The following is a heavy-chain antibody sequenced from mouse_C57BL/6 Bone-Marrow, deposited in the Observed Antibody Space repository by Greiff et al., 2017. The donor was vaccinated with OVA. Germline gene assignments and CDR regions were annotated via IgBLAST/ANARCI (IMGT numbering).Heavy chain of an antibody. Sequence: QVQLQQSGPELVKPGASVKISCTASGYAFSSSWMNWVKQRPGKGLEWIGRIYPGDGDTNYNGKFKGKATLTADKSSSTAYMQLSSLTSEDSAVYFCARSNYGSSCDWYFDGWGTGTTVTVSS. CDR2: IYPGDGDT. CDR1: GYAFSSSW. V-gene: IGHV1-82*01. CDR3: ARSNYGSSCDWYFDG. J-gene: IGHJ1*03. D-gene: IGHD1-1*01.